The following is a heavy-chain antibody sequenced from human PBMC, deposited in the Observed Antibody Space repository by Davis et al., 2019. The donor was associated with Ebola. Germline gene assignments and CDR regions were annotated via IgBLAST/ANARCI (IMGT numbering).Heavy chain of an antibody. J-gene: IGHJ6*02. Sequence: SGPTLVKPTQTLTLTCTFSGFSLSTSGVGVGWIRQPPGKALDWLALIYWDDDKRYSPSLKSRITITKDTSKNQVVLTMTNMDPVDKSTYYCARFPYYNDSSGYFLGYYGMDVWVQGTTVTVSS. CDR2: IYWDDDK. CDR1: GFSLSTSGVG. D-gene: IGHD3-22*01. CDR3: ARFPYYNDSSGYFLGYYGMDV. V-gene: IGHV2-5*02.